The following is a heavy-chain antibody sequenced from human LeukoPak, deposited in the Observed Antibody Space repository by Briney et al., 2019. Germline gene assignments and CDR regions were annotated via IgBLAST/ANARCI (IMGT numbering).Heavy chain of an antibody. Sequence: SVKVSCKTSGYTFTDYYIHWVRQAPGQGLEWMGGIIPFFGPAKYAQKFQGRVTITADESTTTAYMEMSSLRSEDTAVYYCARGRASSWYGDYWGQGTLVTVSS. J-gene: IGHJ4*02. D-gene: IGHD6-13*01. V-gene: IGHV1-69*13. CDR1: GYTFTDYY. CDR2: IIPFFGPA. CDR3: ARGRASSWYGDY.